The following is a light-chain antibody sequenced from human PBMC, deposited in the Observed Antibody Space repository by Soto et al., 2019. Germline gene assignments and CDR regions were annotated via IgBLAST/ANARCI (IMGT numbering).Light chain of an antibody. J-gene: IGLJ2*01. CDR2: GNS. CDR3: QSYDSSLSGYVV. Sequence: QSVLTLPPSVSGAPGQRVTISCTGSSSNIGAGYDVHWYQQLPGTAPKLLIYGNSNRPSGVPDRFSGSKSGTSASLAITGLQAEDEAEYYCQSYDSSLSGYVVFGGGTKLTVL. V-gene: IGLV1-40*01. CDR1: SSNIGAGYD.